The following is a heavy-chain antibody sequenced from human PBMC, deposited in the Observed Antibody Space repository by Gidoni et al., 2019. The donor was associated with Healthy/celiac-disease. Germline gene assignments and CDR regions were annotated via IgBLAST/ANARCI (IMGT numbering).Heavy chain of an antibody. D-gene: IGHD6-13*01. J-gene: IGHJ4*02. CDR1: GFTVSSNY. CDR3: ARGIAAARVPYYFDY. CDR2: IYSGGST. V-gene: IGHV3-53*04. Sequence: EVQLVESGGGLVQPGGSLRLSCAASGFTVSSNYMSWVRQAPGKGLEWVSVIYSGGSTYYADSVKGRFTISRHNSKNTLYLQMNSLRAEDTAVYYCARGIAAARVPYYFDYWGQGTLVTVSS.